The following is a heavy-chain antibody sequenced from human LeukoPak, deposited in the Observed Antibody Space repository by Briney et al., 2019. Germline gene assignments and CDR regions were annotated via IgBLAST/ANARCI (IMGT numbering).Heavy chain of an antibody. J-gene: IGHJ6*03. D-gene: IGHD2-2*01. CDR1: GFTFSSYS. Sequence: GGSLRLSCAASGFTFSSYSMNWVRQAPGKGLEWVSSISSSSSTIYYADSVKGRFTISRDNAKNSLYLQMNSLRAEDTAVYYCASRYCSSTSCRLSYYYMDVWGKGTTVTVSS. V-gene: IGHV3-48*01. CDR2: ISSSSSTI. CDR3: ASRYCSSTSCRLSYYYMDV.